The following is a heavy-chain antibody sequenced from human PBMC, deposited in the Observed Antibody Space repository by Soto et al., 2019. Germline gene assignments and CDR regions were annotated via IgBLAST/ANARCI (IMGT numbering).Heavy chain of an antibody. D-gene: IGHD3-22*01. V-gene: IGHV3-73*01. J-gene: IGHJ5*02. CDR1: GFTFSGSA. CDR2: IRSKTNSYAT. Sequence: GGSLRLSCAASGFTFSGSAIHWVRQASGKGLEWLGRIRSKTNSYATAYAASVNGRFTISRDDSKNTAYLQMNSLKTEDTAVYYCAKAASPCFDSSGYYGSWGQGA. CDR3: AKAASPCFDSSGYYGS.